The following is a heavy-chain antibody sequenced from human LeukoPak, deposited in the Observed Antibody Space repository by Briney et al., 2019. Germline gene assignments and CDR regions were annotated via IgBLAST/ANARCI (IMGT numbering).Heavy chain of an antibody. D-gene: IGHD6-13*01. V-gene: IGHV4-34*01. J-gene: IGHJ3*02. CDR2: INHSGST. CDR3: AVTFIAAAGDDAFDI. CDR1: GGSFSGYY. Sequence: SETLSLTCAVYGGSFSGYYWSWIRQPPGKGLEWIGEINHSGSTNYNPSLKSRVTISVDTSKNQFSLKLSSVTAADTAVYYCAVTFIAAAGDDAFDIWGQGTMVTVPS.